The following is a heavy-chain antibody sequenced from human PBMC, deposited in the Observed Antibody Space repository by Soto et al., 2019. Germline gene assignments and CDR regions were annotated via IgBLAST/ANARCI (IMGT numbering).Heavy chain of an antibody. CDR2: IYYSGST. D-gene: IGHD6-13*01. V-gene: IGHV4-39*01. J-gene: IGHJ6*02. CDR3: ARQPLYSSRWYSTPYSGMDV. CDR1: DGWIRSSSCY. Sequence: SHTCTVADGWIRSSSCYRGRKHKPPGKGLEWIGSIYYSGSTYYNPSLKSRVTISVDTSKNQFSLKLSSVTAADTAVYYCARQPLYSSRWYSTPYSGMDVWGQRTTGTVSS.